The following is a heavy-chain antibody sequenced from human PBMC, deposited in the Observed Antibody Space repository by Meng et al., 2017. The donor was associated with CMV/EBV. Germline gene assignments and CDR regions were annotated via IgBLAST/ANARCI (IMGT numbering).Heavy chain of an antibody. V-gene: IGHV3-30-3*01. CDR3: AREDACY. J-gene: IGHJ4*02. CDR1: GFTFSSYA. Sequence: QVRRVGSGGGVVQPGRSLRLSCAASGFTFSSYAMHWVRQAPGKGLEWVAVISYDGSNKYYADSVKGRFTISRDNSKNTLYLQMNSLRAEDTAVYYCAREDACYWGQGTLVTVSS. CDR2: ISYDGSNK.